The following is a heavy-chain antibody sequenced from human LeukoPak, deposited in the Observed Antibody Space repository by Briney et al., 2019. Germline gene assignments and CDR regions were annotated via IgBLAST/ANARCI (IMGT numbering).Heavy chain of an antibody. CDR2: ITSSGGST. Sequence: PGGSLRLSCAASGSTFSTHAMSWVRQAPGKGLEWVSIITSSGGSTNYADSVKGRFTISRDNSKNTLYLQMNSLKPDDTAVYYCATDVTGGAISFWGQGALVTVSS. CDR1: GSTFSTHA. J-gene: IGHJ4*02. CDR3: ATDVTGGAISF. D-gene: IGHD1-14*01. V-gene: IGHV3-23*01.